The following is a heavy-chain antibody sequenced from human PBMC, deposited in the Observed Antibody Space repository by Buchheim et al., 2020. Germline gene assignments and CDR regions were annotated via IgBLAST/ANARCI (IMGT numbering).Heavy chain of an antibody. CDR3: ARGHIVVVPAAIPPFWFDP. V-gene: IGHV4-31*03. D-gene: IGHD2-2*01. CDR1: GGSISSGGYY. CDR2: IYYSGST. Sequence: QVQLQESGPGLVKPSQTLSLTCTVSGGSISSGGYYWSWIRQHPGKGLEWIGYIYYSGSTYYNPSLKSRVTISVDTYKNQFSLKLSSVTAADTAVYYCARGHIVVVPAAIPPFWFDPWGQGTL. J-gene: IGHJ5*02.